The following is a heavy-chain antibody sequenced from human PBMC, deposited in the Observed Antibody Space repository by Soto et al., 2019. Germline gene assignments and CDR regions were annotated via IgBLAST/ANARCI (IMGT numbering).Heavy chain of an antibody. V-gene: IGHV1-18*01. J-gene: IGHJ4*02. D-gene: IGHD2-2*01. Sequence: QVQLVQSGVEVKKPGASVKVSCQASGYTFTNYGITWLRKAPGQGLEWMGWVSAYNRNTNYAQRFQDRVTMTTDTSTRTAYMELRNLKSDDTALYFCARERQYEPLLYWGQGTLVTVSS. CDR3: ARERQYEPLLY. CDR2: VSAYNRNT. CDR1: GYTFTNYG.